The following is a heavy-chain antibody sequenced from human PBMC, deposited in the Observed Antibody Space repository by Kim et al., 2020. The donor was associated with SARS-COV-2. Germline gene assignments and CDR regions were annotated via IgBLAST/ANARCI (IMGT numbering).Heavy chain of an antibody. J-gene: IGHJ4*02. CDR3: ARESHSSGWFDY. CDR1: GFTFSSYA. CDR2: ISYDGSNK. D-gene: IGHD6-19*01. Sequence: GGSLRLSCAASGFTFSSYAMHWVRQAPGKGLEWVAVISYDGSNKYYVDSVKGRFTISRDNSKNTLYLQMNSLRAEDTAVYYCARESHSSGWFDYWGQGTLVTVSS. V-gene: IGHV3-30*04.